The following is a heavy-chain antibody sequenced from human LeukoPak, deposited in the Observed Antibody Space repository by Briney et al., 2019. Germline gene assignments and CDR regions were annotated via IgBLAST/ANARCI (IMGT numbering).Heavy chain of an antibody. Sequence: GGSLRLSCTASGFTFGGYAMSWVRQAPGKGLEWVGFIRSKAYGGTTEYAASVKGRFTISRDDSKSIAYLQMNSLKTEDTAVYYCTRDAGSGSPSVVPYWGQGTLVTVSS. CDR3: TRDAGSGSPSVVPY. V-gene: IGHV3-49*04. CDR2: IRSKAYGGTT. D-gene: IGHD1-26*01. J-gene: IGHJ4*02. CDR1: GFTFGGYA.